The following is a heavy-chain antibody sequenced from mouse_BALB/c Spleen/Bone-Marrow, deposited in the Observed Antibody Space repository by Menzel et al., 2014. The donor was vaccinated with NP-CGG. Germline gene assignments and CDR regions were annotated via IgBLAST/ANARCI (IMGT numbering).Heavy chain of an antibody. J-gene: IGHJ1*01. V-gene: IGHV1-9*01. CDR3: AREDGLWYFDV. CDR2: ILPGSGST. Sequence: ISCKATGYTFSSYWIEWVKQRPGHGLEWIGEILPGSGSTNYNEKFKGKATFTADTSSNTAYMQLSSLTSEDSAVYYCAREDGLWYFDVWGAGTTVTVSS. D-gene: IGHD1-1*01. CDR1: GYTFSSYW.